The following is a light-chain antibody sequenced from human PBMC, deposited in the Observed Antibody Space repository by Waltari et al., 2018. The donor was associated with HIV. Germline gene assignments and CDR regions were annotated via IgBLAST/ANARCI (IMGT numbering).Light chain of an antibody. CDR2: EFS. CDR1: SRDVGGYNN. Sequence: QSALTQPASVSGSPGQPITISCPETSRDVGGYNNVSWYQQHPGKAPKLMIYEFSNRPSGVSNRFSGSKSGNTASLTISGLQAEDEADYYCSSYTSSSTPYVVFGGGTKLTVL. V-gene: IGLV2-14*01. J-gene: IGLJ2*01. CDR3: SSYTSSSTPYVV.